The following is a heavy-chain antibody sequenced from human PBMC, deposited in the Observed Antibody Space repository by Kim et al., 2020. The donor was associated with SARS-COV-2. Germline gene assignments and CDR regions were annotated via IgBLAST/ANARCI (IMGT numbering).Heavy chain of an antibody. CDR3: ARVLRYGQQLVPIVAY. Sequence: ASVKVSCKASGYTFTGYYMHWVRQAPGQGLEWMGWINPNSGGTNYAQKFQGRVTMTRDTSISTAYMELSRLRSDDTAVYYCARVLRYGQQLVPIVAYWGQGTLVTVSS. D-gene: IGHD6-13*01. V-gene: IGHV1-2*02. CDR2: INPNSGGT. J-gene: IGHJ4*02. CDR1: GYTFTGYY.